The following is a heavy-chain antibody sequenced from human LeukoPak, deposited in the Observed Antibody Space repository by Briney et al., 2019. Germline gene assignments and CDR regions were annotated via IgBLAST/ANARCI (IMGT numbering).Heavy chain of an antibody. V-gene: IGHV3-23*01. J-gene: IGHJ4*02. Sequence: GGSLRLSCATSGLTFSSYAMTWVRQAPGKGLEWVSAISGSGGGTYYADSVKGRFTISRDNSKNTLYLQMNSLRAEDTAVYYCAKEYYYGSGSYSPYYFDYWGQGTLVTVSS. CDR3: AKEYYYGSGSYSPYYFDY. CDR1: GLTFSSYA. D-gene: IGHD3-10*01. CDR2: ISGSGGGT.